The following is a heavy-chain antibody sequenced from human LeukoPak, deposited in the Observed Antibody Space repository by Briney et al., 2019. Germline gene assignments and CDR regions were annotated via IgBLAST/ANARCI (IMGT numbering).Heavy chain of an antibody. D-gene: IGHD6-13*01. J-gene: IGHJ4*02. CDR1: GFSISGFW. V-gene: IGHV3-7*01. Sequence: GGSLRLSCVGSGFSISGFWMTWVRQAPGKGLEWVANIRGDGSRLYYVDSVKGRFTISRDNAKNSLYLQMNSLRAEDTAVYYCARDWYGSFDLWGQGTLATVSS. CDR3: ARDWYGSFDL. CDR2: IRGDGSRL.